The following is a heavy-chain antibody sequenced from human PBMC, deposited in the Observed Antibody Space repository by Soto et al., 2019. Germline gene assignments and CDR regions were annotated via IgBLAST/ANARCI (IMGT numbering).Heavy chain of an antibody. CDR3: ARANVGPPGGGSSTMPFDF. V-gene: IGHV4-4*07. Sequence: QVQLQESGPGLVKPSETLSLTCSVSGGSVSNYYWSWFRQPAGKGLEWIGRIYTGGSTNYNPSLKSRVTLSVDTSKNQFSLRLTSVTAADTAVYYCARANVGPPGGGSSTMPFDFWGQGTLVTVSS. J-gene: IGHJ4*02. D-gene: IGHD2-15*01. CDR2: IYTGGST. CDR1: GGSVSNYY.